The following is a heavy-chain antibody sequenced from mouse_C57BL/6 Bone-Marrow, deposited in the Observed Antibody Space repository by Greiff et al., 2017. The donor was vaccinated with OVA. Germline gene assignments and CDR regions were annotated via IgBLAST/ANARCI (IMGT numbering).Heavy chain of an antibody. Sequence: VQLQQSGPELVKPGASVKISCKASGYTFTDYYMNWVKQSHGKSLEWIGDINPNNGGTSYNQKFKGKATLTVDKSSSTAYMELRSLTSEDSAVYYCARGVGRSYAMDYWGQGTSVTVSS. CDR3: ARGVGRSYAMDY. D-gene: IGHD4-1*01. CDR1: GYTFTDYY. CDR2: INPNNGGT. J-gene: IGHJ4*01. V-gene: IGHV1-26*01.